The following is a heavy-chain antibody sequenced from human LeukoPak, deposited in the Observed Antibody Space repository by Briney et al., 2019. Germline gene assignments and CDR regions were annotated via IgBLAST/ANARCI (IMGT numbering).Heavy chain of an antibody. J-gene: IGHJ4*02. CDR1: GCRFTSYW. CDR3: ARRKYYYDSSGYYPFDY. Sequence: GESLKISCKGSGCRFTSYWIGWVRQLPGKGLEWMGIIYPGDSDTRYSPSFQGQVTISADKSISTAYLQWSSLKASDTAMYYCARRKYYYDSSGYYPFDYWGQGTLVTVSS. D-gene: IGHD3-22*01. CDR2: IYPGDSDT. V-gene: IGHV5-51*01.